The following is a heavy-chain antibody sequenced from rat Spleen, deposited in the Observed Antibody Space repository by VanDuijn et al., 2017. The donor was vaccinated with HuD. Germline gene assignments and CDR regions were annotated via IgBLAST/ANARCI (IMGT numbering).Heavy chain of an antibody. CDR1: GFTFSNYG. Sequence: EVQLVESGGGLVQPGRSLKLSCAVSGFTFSNYGMHWIRQAPTKGLEWVASISPSGAITDYRDSVKGRFAISRDIAENTLYLQMDSLRSEDTATYYCTSTEIVMPRLYAYWGQGTLVTVSS. J-gene: IGHJ3*01. CDR2: ISPSGAIT. V-gene: IGHV5-19*01. CDR3: TSTEIVMPRLYAY. D-gene: IGHD1-12*01.